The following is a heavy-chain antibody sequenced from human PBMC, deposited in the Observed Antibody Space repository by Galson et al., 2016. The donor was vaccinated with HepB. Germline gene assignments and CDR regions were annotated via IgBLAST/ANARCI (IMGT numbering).Heavy chain of an antibody. CDR2: FYDSGSI. CDR3: ARPYYDISGYYLWYFDL. J-gene: IGHJ2*01. Sequence: ETLSLTCTVSGGSIRSSYWGWIRQPPGKGLEWIGYFYDSGSISYNPSLKSRVPISVGTSENQFSLKLSSVTAADTAVYYCARPYYDISGYYLWYFDLWGRGTLVTVSS. CDR1: GGSIRSSY. D-gene: IGHD3-22*01. V-gene: IGHV4-59*08.